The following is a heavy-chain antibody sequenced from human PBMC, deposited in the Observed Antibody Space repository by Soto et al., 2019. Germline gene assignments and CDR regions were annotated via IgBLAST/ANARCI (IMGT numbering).Heavy chain of an antibody. J-gene: IGHJ6*02. D-gene: IGHD6-13*01. CDR1: GYTFTSYA. V-gene: IGHV1-3*01. Sequence: ASVKVSCKDSGYTFTSYAMHWVRQAPGQRLEWMGWINAGNGNTKYSQKFQGRVTITRDTSASTAYMELSSLRSEDTAVYYCARVIDSSSWQDYYYYGMDVWGQGTTVTVSS. CDR3: ARVIDSSSWQDYYYYGMDV. CDR2: INAGNGNT.